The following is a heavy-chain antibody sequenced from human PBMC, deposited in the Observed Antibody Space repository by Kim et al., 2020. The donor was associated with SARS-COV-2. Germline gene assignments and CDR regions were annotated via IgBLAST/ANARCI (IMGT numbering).Heavy chain of an antibody. CDR3: AREGYDILTGYPGGFDY. CDR1: GFTFSSYG. J-gene: IGHJ4*02. V-gene: IGHV3-33*05. D-gene: IGHD3-9*01. CDR2: ISYDGSNK. Sequence: GGSLRLSCAASGFTFSSYGMHWVRQAPGKGLEWVAVISYDGSNKYYADSVKGRFTISRDNSKNTLYLQMNSLRAEDTAVYYCAREGYDILTGYPGGFDYWGQGTLVTVSS.